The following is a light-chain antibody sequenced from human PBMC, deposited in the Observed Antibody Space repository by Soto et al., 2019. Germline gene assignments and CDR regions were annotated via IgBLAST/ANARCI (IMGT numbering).Light chain of an antibody. CDR2: WAS. V-gene: IGKV4-1*01. Sequence: DIVMTQSPDSLAVSLGERATIDCKSSQSLLYSSNNKNYLAWFQRKAGQPPKLLIYWASTRESGVPDRFSGSGSGTDFSLTISSLHAEDVAVYYCQQYYSTPTFGQGTKVEIK. J-gene: IGKJ1*01. CDR1: QSLLYSSNNKNY. CDR3: QQYYSTPT.